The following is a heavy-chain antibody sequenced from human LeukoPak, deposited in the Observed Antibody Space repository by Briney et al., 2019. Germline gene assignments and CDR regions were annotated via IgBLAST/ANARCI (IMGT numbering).Heavy chain of an antibody. Sequence: GGSLRLSCAASGSTFSSYAMSWVRQPPGKGLEWVSGISGSGGNTYYADSVKGRFTISRDNSKNTLYLQMNSLRAEDTAVYYYAKVRLLWFGELLGHFDYWGQGTLVTVSS. J-gene: IGHJ4*02. CDR2: ISGSGGNT. CDR3: AKVRLLWFGELLGHFDY. V-gene: IGHV3-23*01. D-gene: IGHD3-10*01. CDR1: GSTFSSYA.